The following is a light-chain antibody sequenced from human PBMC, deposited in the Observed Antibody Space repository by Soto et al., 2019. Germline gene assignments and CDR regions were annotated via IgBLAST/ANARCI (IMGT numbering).Light chain of an antibody. J-gene: IGKJ1*01. Sequence: DIYMTQSPSTLSASVGDRVTITCRASQGISKWLAWHQQKPGKAPKLLIYAASNLESGVPSRFRGSGSGTEFTLIISSLQPDDSATYFCQQYQIYSPWTFGQGTKVEVK. CDR3: QQYQIYSPWT. V-gene: IGKV1-5*01. CDR1: QGISKW. CDR2: AAS.